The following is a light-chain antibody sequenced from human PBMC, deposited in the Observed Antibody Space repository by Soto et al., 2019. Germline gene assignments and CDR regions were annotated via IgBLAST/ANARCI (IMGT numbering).Light chain of an antibody. V-gene: IGKV1-5*03. CDR1: QSISSW. Sequence: DIQMTQSPSTLSASVGDRVTITCRASQSISSWLAWYQQKPGKAPKILIYKESSLESGVPSRFSGSGSGTEFTLTISSLQPDDFATYYCQQYNSYPWTVGQGTKVEIK. CDR3: QQYNSYPWT. CDR2: KES. J-gene: IGKJ1*01.